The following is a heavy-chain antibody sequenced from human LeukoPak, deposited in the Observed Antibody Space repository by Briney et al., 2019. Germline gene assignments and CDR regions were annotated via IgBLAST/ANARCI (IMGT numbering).Heavy chain of an antibody. J-gene: IGHJ6*03. Sequence: PSETLSLTCTVSGGSISSYYWSWIRQPPGKGLEWIGYIYYSGSTNYNPSLQSRVTISVDTSKNQLSLKLSSVTAADTAVYYCARRSWNDSMWYYYMDVWGKGTTVTVSS. D-gene: IGHD1-1*01. CDR1: GGSISSYY. CDR2: IYYSGST. CDR3: ARRSWNDSMWYYYMDV. V-gene: IGHV4-59*01.